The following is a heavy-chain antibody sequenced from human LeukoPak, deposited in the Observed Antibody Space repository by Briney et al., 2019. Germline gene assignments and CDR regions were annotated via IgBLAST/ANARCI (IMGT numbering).Heavy chain of an antibody. D-gene: IGHD6-19*01. CDR1: GYSFTSYF. Sequence: ASRKVSCKASGYSFTSYFLHWVRQAPGQGLEWMGVINVSGGTTTYAQKFQGRVSMTRDMSTSTVYMELSSLRSEDTAVYYCARVNTRIGWSPFDYWGQGTLVTVSS. V-gene: IGHV1-46*01. CDR3: ARVNTRIGWSPFDY. J-gene: IGHJ4*02. CDR2: INVSGGTT.